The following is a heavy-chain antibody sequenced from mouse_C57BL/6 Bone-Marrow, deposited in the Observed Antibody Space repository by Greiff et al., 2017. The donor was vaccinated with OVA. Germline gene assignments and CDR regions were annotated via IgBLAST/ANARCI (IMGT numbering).Heavy chain of an antibody. D-gene: IGHD2-4*01. V-gene: IGHV3-6*01. CDR3: ARAPLYDYEPLRYYFDY. CDR2: ISYDGSN. Sequence: EVKLMESGPGLVKPSQSLSLTCSVTGYSITSGYYWNWIRQFPGNKLEWMGYISYDGSNNYNPSLKNRISITRDTSKNQFFLKLNSVTTEDTATYYCARAPLYDYEPLRYYFDYWGQGTTLTVSS. J-gene: IGHJ2*01. CDR1: GYSITSGYY.